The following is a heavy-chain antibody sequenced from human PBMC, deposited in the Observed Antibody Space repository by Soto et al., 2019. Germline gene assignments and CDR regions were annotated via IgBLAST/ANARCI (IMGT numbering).Heavy chain of an antibody. V-gene: IGHV4-34*01. CDR3: AIFFFQAEDGIRDSVPVSAFLLNRSSDL. CDR2: INDSGST. J-gene: IGHJ2*01. Sequence: TAGKGLEWIGEINDSGSTNYTPSLKSQVTISVDTSKNPFSLKVKSVTSAYSAVYYCAIFFFQAEDGIRDSVPVSAFLLNRSSDL. D-gene: IGHD3-9*01.